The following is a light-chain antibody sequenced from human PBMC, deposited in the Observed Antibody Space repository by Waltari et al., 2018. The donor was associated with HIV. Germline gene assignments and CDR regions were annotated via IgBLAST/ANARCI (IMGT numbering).Light chain of an antibody. Sequence: SYKLTQTPSVSVSPGQTARINCSRGALPKKFSSWYRQKPGQAPGVLTYKDIERPSGIPERISGSRSGTGVTLTISGVQAEDEADYYCQSTDHDGTWVFGGGTKLTVL. J-gene: IGLJ3*02. CDR3: QSTDHDGTWV. CDR2: KDI. CDR1: ALPKKF. V-gene: IGLV3-25*03.